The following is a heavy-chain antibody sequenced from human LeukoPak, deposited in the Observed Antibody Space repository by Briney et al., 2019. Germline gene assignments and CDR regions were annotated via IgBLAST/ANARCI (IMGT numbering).Heavy chain of an antibody. D-gene: IGHD3-3*01. J-gene: IGHJ4*02. CDR1: GYIFCRYG. V-gene: IGHV3-30*03. Sequence: TGGSLSLLCAPCGYIFCRYGMQWVGHARGKGVEGVAILSNDGSRKYYALSVEGRFTISRDNSKNTLYLHMDSLRAEDTAVYYCARDRAWNYFDYWGQGTLVTVSS. CDR3: ARDRAWNYFDY. CDR2: LSNDGSRK.